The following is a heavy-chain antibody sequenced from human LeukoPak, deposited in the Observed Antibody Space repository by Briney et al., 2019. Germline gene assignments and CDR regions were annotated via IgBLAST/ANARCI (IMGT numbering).Heavy chain of an antibody. J-gene: IGHJ5*02. V-gene: IGHV1-18*01. CDR1: GYSFTNYG. CDR3: AHLLWTAGVSWFDP. CDR2: ISAYNGYT. D-gene: IGHD2-21*01. Sequence: ASVKVSCKASGYSFTNYGISWVRQAPGQGLEWMGWISAYNGYTHFAQKFQGRVTMTTDTSTSTAYMELRSLRSDDTAVYYCAHLLWTAGVSWFDPWGQGTLVTVSS.